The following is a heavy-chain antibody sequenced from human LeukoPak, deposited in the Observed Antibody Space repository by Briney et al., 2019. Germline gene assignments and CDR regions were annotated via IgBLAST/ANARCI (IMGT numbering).Heavy chain of an antibody. CDR2: IKQDGSEK. Sequence: PGGSLRLSCAASGFTFSSYWMSWVRQAPGKGLEWVANIKQDGSEKYYVDSVKGRFTISRDNAKNSLYLQMNSLRDEDTAMYYCVRGDQEASEPAFDYWGQGTLVTVSP. V-gene: IGHV3-7*01. CDR1: GFTFSSYW. J-gene: IGHJ4*02. D-gene: IGHD1-14*01. CDR3: VRGDQEASEPAFDY.